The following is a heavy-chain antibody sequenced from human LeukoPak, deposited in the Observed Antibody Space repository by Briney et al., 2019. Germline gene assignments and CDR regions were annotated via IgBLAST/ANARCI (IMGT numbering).Heavy chain of an antibody. CDR1: GGSISSSSYY. V-gene: IGHV4-39*07. J-gene: IGHJ4*02. CDR3: ARVAYCGGDCYSGIEEYYFDY. CDR2: IYYSGST. D-gene: IGHD2-21*02. Sequence: SETLSLTCTVSGGSISSSSYYWGWIRQPPGKGLEWIGSIYYSGSTYYNPSLKSRVTISVDTSKNQFSLKLSSVTAADTAVYYCARVAYCGGDCYSGIEEYYFDYWGQGTLVTVSS.